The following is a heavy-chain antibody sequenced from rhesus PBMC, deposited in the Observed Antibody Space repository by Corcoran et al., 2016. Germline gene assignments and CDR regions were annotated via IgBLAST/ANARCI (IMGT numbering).Heavy chain of an antibody. CDR3: ARDLEGLADY. V-gene: IGHV3-201*01. Sequence: EVQLVESGGGVVQPGGSLRLSCAASGFTFDDYAMHWVRQAPGKGLEWVFGISWSGGGTYYADSVKDHFTISRDNAKNSLYLQMGSLRAEDTALYYCARDLEGLADYWGQGVLVTVSS. J-gene: IGHJ4*01. CDR2: ISWSGGGT. CDR1: GFTFDDYA.